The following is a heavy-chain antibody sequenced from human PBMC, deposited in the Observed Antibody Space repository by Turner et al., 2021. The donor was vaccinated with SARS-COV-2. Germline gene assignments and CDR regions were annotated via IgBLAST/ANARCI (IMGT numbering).Heavy chain of an antibody. V-gene: IGHV4-39*01. D-gene: IGHD6-13*01. Sequence: LQLQESGPGLVKPSATLSLPCTVSGGSISSSSYYWGWIRQPPGKGLEWIGSIYYSGSTYYNPSLKRRVTISVDTSKNQFSLKLTSVTAADTAVYFCARHWEVAAAAYLARFDPWGQGTLVTVSS. CDR1: GGSISSSSYY. CDR2: IYYSGST. J-gene: IGHJ5*02. CDR3: ARHWEVAAAAYLARFDP.